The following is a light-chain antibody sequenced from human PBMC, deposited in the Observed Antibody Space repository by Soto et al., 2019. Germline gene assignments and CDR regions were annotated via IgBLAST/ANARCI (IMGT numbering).Light chain of an antibody. J-gene: IGKJ5*01. CDR3: QQDETLPA. CDR1: QNINNY. V-gene: IGKV1-33*01. Sequence: DIQMPQSPSSLSASVGDRVTITCQASQNINNYLNWYQQKPGRAPKLLIYDASNLEAGVPSRFRGGGYGTDFTFSLNRLQPGVIATYHWQQDETLPAFGQGTRLEIK. CDR2: DAS.